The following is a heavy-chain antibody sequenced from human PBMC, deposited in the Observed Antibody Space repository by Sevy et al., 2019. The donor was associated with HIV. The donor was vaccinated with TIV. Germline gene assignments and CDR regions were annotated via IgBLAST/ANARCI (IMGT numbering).Heavy chain of an antibody. Sequence: SETLSLTCAVHDGSFSGYYWNWIRQLPGKGLEWIGEINESGITYYNPSLKSRVTISVDTSKKRFSLKLNSVTAVDPAVYFCARSPPVVVVPGAPSWFDPWGQGTLVTVSS. J-gene: IGHJ5*02. CDR1: DGSFSGYY. D-gene: IGHD2-2*01. CDR2: INESGIT. V-gene: IGHV4-34*01. CDR3: ARSPPVVVVPGAPSWFDP.